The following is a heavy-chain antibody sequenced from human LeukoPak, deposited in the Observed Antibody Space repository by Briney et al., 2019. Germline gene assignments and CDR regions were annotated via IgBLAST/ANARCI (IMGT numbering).Heavy chain of an antibody. CDR3: TTGAMGATHYYYYYYMDV. CDR2: IKSKTDGGTT. Sequence: PGGSLRLSCAASGFTFSNAWMSWVRQAPGKGLEWVGRIKSKTDGGTTDYAAPVKGRFTISRDDSKNTLYLQMNSLKTEDTAVYYCTTGAMGATHYYYYYYMDVWGKGTTVTVSS. V-gene: IGHV3-15*01. CDR1: GFTFSNAW. D-gene: IGHD1-26*01. J-gene: IGHJ6*03.